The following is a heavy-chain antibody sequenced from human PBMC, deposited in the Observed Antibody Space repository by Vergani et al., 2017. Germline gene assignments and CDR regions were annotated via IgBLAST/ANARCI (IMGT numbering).Heavy chain of an antibody. J-gene: IGHJ6*02. CDR1: GFTFSNYW. CDR3: AKDLDKGIYDXLTGYPIYYYGIDV. CDR2: INSDGDST. V-gene: IGHV3-74*01. Sequence: VQLVESGGGLVQPGGSLRLSCTASGFTFSNYWMQWVRQAPGKGLMWVSRINSDGDSTSYADSVKGRFTISRDNSKNTLYLQMNSLRAEDTAVYYCAKDLDKGIYDXLTGYPIYYYGIDVWGQGTTVTVSS. D-gene: IGHD3-9*01.